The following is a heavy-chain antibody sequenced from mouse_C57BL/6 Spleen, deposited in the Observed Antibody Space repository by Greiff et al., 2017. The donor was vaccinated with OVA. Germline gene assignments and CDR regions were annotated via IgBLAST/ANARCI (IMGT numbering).Heavy chain of an antibody. CDR2: IWSGGST. CDR3: ARKAVYDGYYGCYVDV. CDR1: GFSLTSYG. V-gene: IGHV2-2*01. D-gene: IGHD2-3*01. Sequence: VQLQQSGPGLVQPSQSLSITCTVSGFSLTSYGVHWVRQSPGKGLEWLGVIWSGGSTDYNAAFISRLSISKDNSKSQVSFKMNSLQADDTAIYYCARKAVYDGYYGCYVDVWGTGTTVTVSS. J-gene: IGHJ1*03.